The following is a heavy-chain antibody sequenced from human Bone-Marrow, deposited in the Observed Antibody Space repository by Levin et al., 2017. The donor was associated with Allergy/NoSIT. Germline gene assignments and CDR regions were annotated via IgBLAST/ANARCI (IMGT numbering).Heavy chain of an antibody. J-gene: IGHJ2*01. CDR3: ARGVVLRRPLGLRYFDL. CDR2: INHSGST. D-gene: IGHD3-3*01. V-gene: IGHV4-34*01. Sequence: SETLSLTCAVYGGSFSGYYWSWIRQPPGKGLEWIGEINHSGSTNYNPSLKSRVTISVDTSKNQFSLKLSSVTAADTAVYYCARGVVLRRPLGLRYFDLWGRGTLVTVSS. CDR1: GGSFSGYY.